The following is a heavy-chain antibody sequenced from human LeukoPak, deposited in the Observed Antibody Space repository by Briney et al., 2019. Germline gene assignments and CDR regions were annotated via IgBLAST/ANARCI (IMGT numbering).Heavy chain of an antibody. Sequence: GGSLRLSCAASGFTFSSYWMSWVRQAPGKGLEWVANIKQDGSEKYYVNSVKGRFTISRDNARNSLYLQMNSLRAEDTAIYYCAREDDWNYEDYWGQGTLVTVSS. D-gene: IGHD1-7*01. CDR2: IKQDGSEK. CDR3: AREDDWNYEDY. CDR1: GFTFSSYW. V-gene: IGHV3-7*01. J-gene: IGHJ4*02.